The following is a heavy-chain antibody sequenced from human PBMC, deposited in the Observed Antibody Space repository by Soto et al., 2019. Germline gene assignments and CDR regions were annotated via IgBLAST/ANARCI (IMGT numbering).Heavy chain of an antibody. D-gene: IGHD6-6*01. V-gene: IGHV3-7*01. CDR2: IKQDGSQK. CDR1: GFTFSSYW. Sequence: GGSLRLSCAASGFTFSSYWMSWVRQAPGKGLEWVANIKQDGSQKYYVDSLKGRFTISRDNAKNSLFLQMNSLRAEDTAVYYCARIGYSSSCFDYWGQGTLVTVSS. CDR3: ARIGYSSSCFDY. J-gene: IGHJ4*02.